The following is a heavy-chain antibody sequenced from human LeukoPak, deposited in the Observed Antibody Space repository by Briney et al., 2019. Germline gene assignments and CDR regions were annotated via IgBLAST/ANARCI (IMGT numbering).Heavy chain of an antibody. V-gene: IGHV3-23*01. Sequence: GGSLRLSCAASGFTFSSYAMSWVRRAPGKGLEWVSAISGSGGSTYYADSVKGRFTISRDNSKNTLYLQMNSLRAEDTAVYYCAKGGSGSYSGDFDYWGQGTLVTVSS. J-gene: IGHJ4*02. CDR1: GFTFSSYA. CDR2: ISGSGGST. CDR3: AKGGSGSYSGDFDY. D-gene: IGHD1-26*01.